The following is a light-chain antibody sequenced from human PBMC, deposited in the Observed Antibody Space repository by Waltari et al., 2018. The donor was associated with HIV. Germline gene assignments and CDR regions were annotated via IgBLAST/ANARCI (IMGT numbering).Light chain of an antibody. J-gene: IGKJ4*01. V-gene: IGKV3-20*01. CDR2: GAS. CDR1: QSVSSSY. Sequence: DIVLTQSPGTLSLSPGERATLSCRASQSVSSSYLAWYQQKPGQAPRLLIYGASSRATGIPDRFSGSGSGTDFTLTISRLEPEDFAVYYCQQEGSSPSSLTFGGGTKVEIK. CDR3: QQEGSSPSSLT.